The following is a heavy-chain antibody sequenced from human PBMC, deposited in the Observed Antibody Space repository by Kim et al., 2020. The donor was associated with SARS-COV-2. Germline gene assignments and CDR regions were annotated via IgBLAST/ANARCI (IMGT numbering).Heavy chain of an antibody. CDR1: GYTFTGYY. CDR2: INPNSGGT. CDR3: ATLPAPIAAAGNRHYYYGMDV. V-gene: IGHV1-2*02. J-gene: IGHJ6*02. Sequence: ASVKVSCKASGYTFTGYYMHWVRQAPGQGLEWMGWINPNSGGTNYAQKFQGRVTMTRVTSISTAYMELSRLRSDDTAVYYCATLPAPIAAAGNRHYYYGMDVWGQGTTVTVSS. D-gene: IGHD6-13*01.